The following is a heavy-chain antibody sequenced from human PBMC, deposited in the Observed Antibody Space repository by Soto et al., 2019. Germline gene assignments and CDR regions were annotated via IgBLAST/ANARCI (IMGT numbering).Heavy chain of an antibody. D-gene: IGHD3-22*01. CDR1: GYIFTNYW. CDR3: ARFYSSDSPADY. J-gene: IGHJ4*02. V-gene: IGHV5-10-1*03. CDR2: IDPSESFT. Sequence: EVQLVQSGSEVKKPGESPRISCQGSGYIFTNYWINWVRQMPGKGLEWMGRIDPSESFTTYSPSFQGHVTISADKSITTAYLQWNSLKASDTAIYYCARFYSSDSPADYWGQGTLVTVSS.